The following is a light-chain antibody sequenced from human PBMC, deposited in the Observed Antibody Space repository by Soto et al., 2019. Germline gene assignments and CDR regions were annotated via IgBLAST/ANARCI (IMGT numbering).Light chain of an antibody. CDR3: QSLGTGIQV. Sequence: QSVLTQSPSASASLRASVKLTCTPSSGYSTYAIAWHQQQSEKGPRFLMKINYDGTHSKGDGFFDRFSGSSSGAERHLTISGLQYEDEADYYCQSLGTGIQVFGGGTKLTVL. CDR1: SGYSTYA. J-gene: IGLJ3*02. V-gene: IGLV4-69*01. CDR2: INYDGTH.